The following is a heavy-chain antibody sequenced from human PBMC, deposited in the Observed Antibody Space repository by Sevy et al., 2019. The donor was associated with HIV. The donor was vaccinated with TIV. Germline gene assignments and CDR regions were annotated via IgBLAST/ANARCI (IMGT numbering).Heavy chain of an antibody. CDR2: INPNSGGT. J-gene: IGHJ4*02. Sequence: ASVKVSCKASGYTFTGYYMHWVRQAPGQGLEWMGWINPNSGGTNYAQKFQGRVTMTRDTSISTAYMELSRLRSDDTAVYYSARDLSYDSSGYFPEYWGQGTLVTFSS. CDR1: GYTFTGYY. D-gene: IGHD3-22*01. V-gene: IGHV1-2*02. CDR3: ARDLSYDSSGYFPEY.